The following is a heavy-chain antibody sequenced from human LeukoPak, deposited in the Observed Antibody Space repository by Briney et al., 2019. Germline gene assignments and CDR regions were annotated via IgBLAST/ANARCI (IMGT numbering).Heavy chain of an antibody. CDR1: GYTFTGYY. J-gene: IGHJ4*02. CDR2: INPSSGGT. D-gene: IGHD6-13*01. V-gene: IGHV1-2*02. CDR3: ARALRYSSSWYYFDY. Sequence: ASVKVSCKASGYTFTGYYMHWVRQAPGQGLEWMGWINPSSGGTNYAQKFQGRVTMTRDTSISTAYMELSRLRSDDTAVYYCARALRYSSSWYYFDYWGQGTLVTVSS.